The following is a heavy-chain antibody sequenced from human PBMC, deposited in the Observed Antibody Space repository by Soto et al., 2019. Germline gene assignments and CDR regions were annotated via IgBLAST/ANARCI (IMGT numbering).Heavy chain of an antibody. CDR1: GYSFTSYW. Sequence: GESLKISCKGSGYSFTSYWIGWVRQMPGKGLEWMGIIYPGDSDTRYSPSFQGQVTISADKSISTAYLQWSSLKASDTAMYYCARQAYYYDSSGYYPFDYWGQGTLVTVSS. V-gene: IGHV5-51*01. D-gene: IGHD3-22*01. CDR2: IYPGDSDT. J-gene: IGHJ4*02. CDR3: ARQAYYYDSSGYYPFDY.